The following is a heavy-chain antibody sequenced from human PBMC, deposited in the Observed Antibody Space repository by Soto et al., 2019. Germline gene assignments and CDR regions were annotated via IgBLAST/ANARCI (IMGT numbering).Heavy chain of an antibody. Sequence: EVQLVESGGGLVQPGRSLRLSCAASGFTFDDYAMHWVRQAPGKGLEWVSGISWNSGSIGYADSVKGRFTISRDNAQNSLYLQMHSLRAEDTALYYCAKDRGLVRSFSFDYWGQGTRVSVSS. D-gene: IGHD6-19*01. CDR1: GFTFDDYA. V-gene: IGHV3-9*01. CDR3: AKDRGLVRSFSFDY. J-gene: IGHJ4*02. CDR2: ISWNSGSI.